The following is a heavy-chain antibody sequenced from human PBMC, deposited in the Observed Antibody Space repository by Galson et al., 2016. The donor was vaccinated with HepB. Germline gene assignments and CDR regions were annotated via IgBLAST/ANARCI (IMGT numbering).Heavy chain of an antibody. CDR2: IDYTGST. CDR3: ARDRGSAAGFDY. Sequence: QVQLQESGPGLVKPSDTLSLTCAVSGVSINSNNWWGWIRQAPGKGLEWIGYIDYTGSTYYNPSVKSRVTMSVDTSKNQFSLQLRSVTAADTAVYYCARDRGSAAGFDYWGQGTLVTVSS. CDR1: GVSINSNNW. J-gene: IGHJ4*02. V-gene: IGHV4-28*03. D-gene: IGHD6-13*01.